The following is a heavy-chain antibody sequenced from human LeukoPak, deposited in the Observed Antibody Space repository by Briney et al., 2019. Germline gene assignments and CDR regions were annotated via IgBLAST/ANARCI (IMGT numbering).Heavy chain of an antibody. CDR1: GYTFTSYD. D-gene: IGHD3-10*01. CDR3: ATGGFTPRYFDY. V-gene: IGHV1-24*01. CDR2: FDPEDGET. Sequence: ASVKVSCKASGYTFTSYDINWVRQATGQGLEWMGGFDPEDGETIYAQKFQGRVTMTEDTSTDTAYMELSSLRSEDTAVYYCATGGFTPRYFDYWGQGTLVTVSS. J-gene: IGHJ4*02.